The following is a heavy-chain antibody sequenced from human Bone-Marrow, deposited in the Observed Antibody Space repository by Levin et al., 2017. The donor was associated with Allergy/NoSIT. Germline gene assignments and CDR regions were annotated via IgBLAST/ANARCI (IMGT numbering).Heavy chain of an antibody. J-gene: IGHJ4*01. V-gene: IGHV3-30*03. CDR3: ARTAGNYRHDFDS. Sequence: SCVGSGFTFENHGIHWVRQAPGKGLEWVSVLSYDGTTEYYADSVKGRLTMSRDNSKNTVHLQIQSLRLDDTAVYYCARTAGNYRHDFDSWGQGALVTVAS. D-gene: IGHD1-1*01. CDR2: LSYDGTTE. CDR1: GFTFENHG.